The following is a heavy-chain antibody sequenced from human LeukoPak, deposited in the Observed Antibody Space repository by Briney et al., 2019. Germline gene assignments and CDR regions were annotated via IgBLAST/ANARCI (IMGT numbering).Heavy chain of an antibody. J-gene: IGHJ6*03. CDR2: ISGSGGST. Sequence: GGSLRLSCAASGFTFSSYAMSWVRQAPGKGLEWVSAISGSGGSTYYADSVKGRFTISRDNSKNTLYLQMNSLRAEDTAVYYCAKDGPSSGWKVGLYYYMDVWGKGTTVTVSS. CDR1: GFTFSSYA. V-gene: IGHV3-23*01. D-gene: IGHD6-19*01. CDR3: AKDGPSSGWKVGLYYYMDV.